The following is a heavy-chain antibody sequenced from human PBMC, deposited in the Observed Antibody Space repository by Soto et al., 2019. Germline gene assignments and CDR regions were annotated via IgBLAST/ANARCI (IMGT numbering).Heavy chain of an antibody. CDR1: GFTFTSSA. Sequence: VKVSCKASGFTFTSSAVQGVRQARGQRLEWIGWIVVGSGNTNYAQKFQERVTITRDMSTSTAYMELSSLRSEDTAVYYCADVAAAGYYYYGMDVWGQGTTVTVSS. CDR2: IVVGSGNT. J-gene: IGHJ6*02. CDR3: ADVAAAGYYYYGMDV. D-gene: IGHD6-13*01. V-gene: IGHV1-58*01.